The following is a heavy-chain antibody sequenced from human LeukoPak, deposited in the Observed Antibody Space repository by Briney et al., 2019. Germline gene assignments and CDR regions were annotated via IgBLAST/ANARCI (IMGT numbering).Heavy chain of an antibody. CDR2: TYYRSKGYN. V-gene: IGHV6-1*01. Sequence: SQTPSLTCAMSGDSVSSNSVACNWIRESPSRSVEWLGRTYYRSKGYNDYAVSVRSRISINPDTSKNQFSLPLNSVTPEDTAVYYCARVALYCSGGSCSSAAWYFAYWGQGTLVTVSS. CDR1: GDSVSSNSVA. J-gene: IGHJ4*02. D-gene: IGHD2-15*01. CDR3: ARVALYCSGGSCSSAAWYFAY.